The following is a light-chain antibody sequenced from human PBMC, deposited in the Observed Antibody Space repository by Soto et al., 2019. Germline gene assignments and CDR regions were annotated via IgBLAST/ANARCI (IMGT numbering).Light chain of an antibody. CDR3: SSYTSGSTWV. V-gene: IGLV2-14*01. Sequence: QSVLTQPASVSGSPGQSITISCTGTSSDVGAYNYVSWYQQHPGKAPKLMIYEVSNRPSGVSNRFSGSKSGNTASLTISGLQAADEGDYYCSSYTSGSTWVFGGGTKLTVL. CDR1: SSDVGAYNY. J-gene: IGLJ3*02. CDR2: EVS.